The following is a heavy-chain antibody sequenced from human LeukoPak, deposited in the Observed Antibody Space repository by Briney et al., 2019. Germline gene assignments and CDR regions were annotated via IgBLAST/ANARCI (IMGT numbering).Heavy chain of an antibody. J-gene: IGHJ6*03. CDR3: ARHFAPYYYYMDV. CDR2: IYYSGST. V-gene: IGHV4-38-2*02. D-gene: IGHD3-3*02. Sequence: PSETLSLTCTVSGYSISSGYYWGWIRQPPGKGLEWIGSIYYSGSTYYNPSLKSRVTISVDTSKNQFSLKLSSVTAADTAVYYCARHFAPYYYYMDVWGKGTTVTVSS. CDR1: GYSISSGYY.